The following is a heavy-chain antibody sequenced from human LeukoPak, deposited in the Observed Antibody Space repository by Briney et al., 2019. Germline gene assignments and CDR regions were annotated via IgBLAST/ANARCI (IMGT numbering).Heavy chain of an antibody. Sequence: SETLSLTCTVSGGSISSSSYYWGWTRQPPGKGLEWIGSIYYSGSTYYNPSLKSRVTISVDTSKNQFSLKLSSVTAADTAVYYCARGPPTRITIFGVVIRSGSNWFDPWGQGTLVTVSS. CDR1: GGSISSSSYY. D-gene: IGHD3-3*01. J-gene: IGHJ5*02. CDR2: IYYSGST. V-gene: IGHV4-39*01. CDR3: ARGPPTRITIFGVVIRSGSNWFDP.